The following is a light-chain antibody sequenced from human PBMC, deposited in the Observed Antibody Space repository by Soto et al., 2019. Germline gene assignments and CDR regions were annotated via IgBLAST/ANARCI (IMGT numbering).Light chain of an antibody. CDR2: EGS. CDR3: CSYAGSSTWV. V-gene: IGLV2-23*01. Sequence: QSALTQPASVSGSPGQSITISCTGTSSDVGSYNLVSWYQQHPGKAPKLMIYEGSKRPSGVSNRFSGSKSGNTASLTSSGLQAEDEADYYCCSYAGSSTWVFGVGTKVTVL. CDR1: SSDVGSYNL. J-gene: IGLJ3*02.